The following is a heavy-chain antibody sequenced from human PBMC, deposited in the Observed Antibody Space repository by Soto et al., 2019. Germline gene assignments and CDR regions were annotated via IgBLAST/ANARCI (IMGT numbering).Heavy chain of an antibody. CDR1: GYNFTNYW. V-gene: IGHV5-51*01. J-gene: IGHJ4*03. CDR2: IYPGDSDT. D-gene: IGHD3-3*02. CDR3: GRIAYIFDFDN. Sequence: GESLKISCQGSGYNFTNYWIGWVRQIPGKGLEWMGIIYPGDSDTRYSPSFQGQVTISPDKSISTAYLQWRSLKTSDTAMYSCGRIAYIFDFDNWGHGTLGTVSS.